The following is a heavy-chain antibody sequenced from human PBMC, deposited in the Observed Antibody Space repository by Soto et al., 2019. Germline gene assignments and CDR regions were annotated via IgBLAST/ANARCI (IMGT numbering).Heavy chain of an antibody. D-gene: IGHD3-9*01. CDR3: ARVRYDAFDV. J-gene: IGHJ3*01. CDR1: EFTFSSYS. CDR2: ISSSSSTI. Sequence: GGSLRLSCAASEFTFSSYSMNWVRQAPGKGLEWVSYISSSSSTIYYADSVKGRFTISRDNAKDSLYLQMNSLRAEDTAVYYCARVRYDAFDVWGQGTMVTVSS. V-gene: IGHV3-48*01.